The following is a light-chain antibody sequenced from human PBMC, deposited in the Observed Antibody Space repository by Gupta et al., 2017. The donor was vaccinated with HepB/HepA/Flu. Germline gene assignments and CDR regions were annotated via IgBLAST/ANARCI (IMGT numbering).Light chain of an antibody. CDR1: SSDVGGYNY. V-gene: IGLV2-14*03. Sequence: QSALTQPASVSGSPGQSITISCTGTSSDVGGYNYVSWYQQHPGKVPTLMIYDVSNRSAGVSNRFSGSKSGNTASLTLSGLQAEDAADYYCSSYTTTTTVVFGGGTKLTVL. CDR2: DVS. CDR3: SSYTTTTTVV. J-gene: IGLJ2*01.